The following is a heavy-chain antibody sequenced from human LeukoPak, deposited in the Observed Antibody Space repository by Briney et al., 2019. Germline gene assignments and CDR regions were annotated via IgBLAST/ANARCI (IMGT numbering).Heavy chain of an antibody. V-gene: IGHV4-4*07. Sequence: KPSQTLSLTCTVSGGSISSYYWSWIRQPGGKGLEWIGCIYTSGSTNYNPSLKSRVTISVDKSKNQFSLKLSSVTAADTAVYYCARDGSSGWYGAIDYWGQGTLVTVSS. CDR3: ARDGSSGWYGAIDY. D-gene: IGHD6-19*01. CDR1: GGSISSYY. CDR2: IYTSGST. J-gene: IGHJ4*02.